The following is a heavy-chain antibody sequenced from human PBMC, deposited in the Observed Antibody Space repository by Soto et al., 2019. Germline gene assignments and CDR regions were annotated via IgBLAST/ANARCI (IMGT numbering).Heavy chain of an antibody. V-gene: IGHV4-38-2*02. CDR3: ARVGPWVPYYYDSSPYTFENWFDP. Sequence: PSETLSLTCTVSGASMNSYHWGWLRQPPGKGLEWIGSIYHGGSTYYNPSLNSRVTLSIDMTNNHVSLILNPVTAADTAVYYCARVGPWVPYYYDSSPYTFENWFDPWGQGTLVTVSS. J-gene: IGHJ5*02. CDR2: IYHGGST. D-gene: IGHD3-22*01. CDR1: GASMNSYH.